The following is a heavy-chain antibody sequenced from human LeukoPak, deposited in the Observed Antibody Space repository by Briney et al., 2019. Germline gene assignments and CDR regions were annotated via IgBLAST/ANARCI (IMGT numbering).Heavy chain of an antibody. D-gene: IGHD3-16*01. CDR2: IKTDGRTT. J-gene: IGHJ4*02. CDR1: GMTFSNHW. CDR3: TTGPSYGYEW. Sequence: GGSLRLSCAASGMTFSNHWLHWVRQVAGKGLVWVPLIKTDGRTTIYAASVKGRFTISRDNGKSTLYLQMNSLRAEDTAIYYCTTGPSYGYEWWGQGTVVTVSS. V-gene: IGHV3-74*01.